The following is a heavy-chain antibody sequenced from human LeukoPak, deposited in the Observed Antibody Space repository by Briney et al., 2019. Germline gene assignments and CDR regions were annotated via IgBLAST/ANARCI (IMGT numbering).Heavy chain of an antibody. CDR1: GYTFTGYY. D-gene: IGHD3-22*01. V-gene: IGHV1-2*04. CDR3: ARAASSDYYYGFDP. Sequence: ASVKVSCKASGYTFTGYYMHWVRQAPGQGLEWMGWINPNSGGTNYAQKFQGWVTMTRDTSNSTAYMELSRLRSDDTAVYYCARAASSDYYYGFDPWGQGTLVTVSS. CDR2: INPNSGGT. J-gene: IGHJ5*02.